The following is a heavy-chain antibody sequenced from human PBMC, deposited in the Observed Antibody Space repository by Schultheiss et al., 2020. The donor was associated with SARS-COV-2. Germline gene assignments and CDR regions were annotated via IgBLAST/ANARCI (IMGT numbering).Heavy chain of an antibody. D-gene: IGHD2-2*03. CDR2: INWYGGAT. J-gene: IGHJ4*02. V-gene: IGHV3-20*04. CDR3: VDKRRGGTFFDY. Sequence: GESLKISCAASGFSFDDYGMHWVRQSPVKGLEWVSDINWYGGATRYADSVKGRFTISRDNGKNSLHLQMNSLRAEETALYYCVDKRRGGTFFDYWGQGTLVTVSS. CDR1: GFSFDDYG.